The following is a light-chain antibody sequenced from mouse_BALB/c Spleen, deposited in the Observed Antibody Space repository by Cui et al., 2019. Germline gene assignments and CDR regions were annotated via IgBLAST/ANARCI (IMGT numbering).Light chain of an antibody. J-gene: IGKJ4*01. CDR1: PRVSY. Sequence: QIVLTQSPAIMSASQGEKVTITCSASPRVSYMCCFQQTPSTSPQLLFCSTSLLASGAPPRFSGRASGTSSFLTSSVKDAEDAATYYCQQRSSYPPFGSGTKLEIK. CDR3: QQRSSYPP. CDR2: STS. V-gene: IGKV4-57*01.